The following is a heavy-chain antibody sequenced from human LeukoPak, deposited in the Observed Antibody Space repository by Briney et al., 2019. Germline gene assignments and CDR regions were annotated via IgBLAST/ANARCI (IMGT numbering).Heavy chain of an antibody. CDR2: FYYSGST. CDR3: ASLPLDSSWSYQLIDY. V-gene: IGHV4-31*03. D-gene: IGHD6-13*01. J-gene: IGHJ4*02. CDR1: GGSISSGGYY. Sequence: PSQTLSLTCTVSGGSISSGGYYWSWIRQHPGKGLEWIGYFYYSGSTYYNPSLKSRVTRSVDTSKNQFSLKLSSVTAADTAVYYCASLPLDSSWSYQLIDYWGQGTLVTVSS.